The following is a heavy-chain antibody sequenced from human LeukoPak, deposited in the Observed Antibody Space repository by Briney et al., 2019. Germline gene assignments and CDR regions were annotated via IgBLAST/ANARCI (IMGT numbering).Heavy chain of an antibody. CDR2: IYTSGST. V-gene: IGHV4-61*02. CDR3: ARTHYYGSGSYYYGY. Sequence: SETLSLTCTVSGGSISSGSYYWSWIRQPAGKGLEWIGRIYTSGSTNYNPSLKSRVTISVDTSKNQFSLKLSSVTAADTAVYYCARTHYYGSGSYYYGYWGQGTLVTVSS. J-gene: IGHJ4*02. D-gene: IGHD3-10*01. CDR1: GGSISSGSYY.